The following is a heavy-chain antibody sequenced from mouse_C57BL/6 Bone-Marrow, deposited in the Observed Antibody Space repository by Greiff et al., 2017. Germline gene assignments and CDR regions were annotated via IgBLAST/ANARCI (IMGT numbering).Heavy chain of an antibody. D-gene: IGHD2-4*01. V-gene: IGHV5-4*01. CDR3: AREGGYDYDFGHYFDY. CDR2: ISDGGSYT. Sequence: LEWVATISDGGSYTYYPDNVKGRFTISRDNAKNNLYLQMSHLKSEDTAMYYCAREGGYDYDFGHYFDYWGQDTTLTVSS. J-gene: IGHJ2*01.